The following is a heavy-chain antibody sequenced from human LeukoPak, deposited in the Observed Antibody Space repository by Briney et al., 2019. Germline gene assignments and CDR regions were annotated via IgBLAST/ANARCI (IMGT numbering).Heavy chain of an antibody. D-gene: IGHD5-24*01. CDR1: GFTFSSYA. CDR3: ARVSGWLHNFDY. J-gene: IGHJ4*02. CDR2: IYYRGST. V-gene: IGHV4-39*07. Sequence: KSGGSLRLSCAASGFTFSSYAMSWVRQAPGKGLEWIGSIYYRGSTFYNPSLKSRVTISVDKSKNQFSLKLSSVTAADTAVYYCARVSGWLHNFDYWGQGTLVTVSS.